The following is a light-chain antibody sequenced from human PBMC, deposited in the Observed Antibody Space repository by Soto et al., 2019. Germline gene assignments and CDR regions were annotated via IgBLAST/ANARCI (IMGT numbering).Light chain of an antibody. J-gene: IGKJ1*01. CDR3: QQYNSYSEE. Sequence: DIQMTQSPSALSGSVGDRVTITCRASQTISSWLSWYQQKPRKAPKLLIYKASTLKSGVPSRFSGSGSGTEFTLTLSSLQPDDFATYYCQQYNSYSEEFGQGTKV. V-gene: IGKV1-5*03. CDR1: QTISSW. CDR2: KAS.